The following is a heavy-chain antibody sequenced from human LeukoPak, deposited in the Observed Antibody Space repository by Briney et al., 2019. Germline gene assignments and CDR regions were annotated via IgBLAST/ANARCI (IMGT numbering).Heavy chain of an antibody. V-gene: IGHV5-51*01. CDR2: IFPGDSDT. J-gene: IGHJ4*02. CDR3: ARHINPSGWYYFDY. CDR1: GYXFTSYW. D-gene: IGHD6-19*01. Sequence: GESLKISCNGSGYXFTSYWICWVRQMPGKGLEWMGIIFPGDSDTRYSPSFQGQVTISADKSISTAYLQWSSLKASDTAIYYCARHINPSGWYYFDYWGQGTLVTVSS.